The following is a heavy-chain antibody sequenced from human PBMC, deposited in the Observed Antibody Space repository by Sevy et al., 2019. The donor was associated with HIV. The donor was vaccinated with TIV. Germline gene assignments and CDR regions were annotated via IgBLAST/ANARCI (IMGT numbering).Heavy chain of an antibody. CDR2: ISYSGTNK. D-gene: IGHD2-15*01. V-gene: IGHV3-30-3*01. CDR1: GFTFTLYA. J-gene: IGHJ4*02. CDR3: ARVAVEDCTDGCYHCFDY. Sequence: GGSLRLSCAASGFTFTLYAIHWVRQAPGKGLEWVALISYSGTNKYYADSVEGRLTISRDDSKNTAYLQMNNLRTDDTAVYYCARVAVEDCTDGCYHCFDYWGQGTQVTVSS.